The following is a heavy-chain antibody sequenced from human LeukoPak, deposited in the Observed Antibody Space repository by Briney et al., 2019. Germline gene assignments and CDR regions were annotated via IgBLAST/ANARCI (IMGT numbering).Heavy chain of an antibody. J-gene: IGHJ4*02. V-gene: IGHV4-59*01. CDR1: GGSISSYY. CDR3: ARSTWLLDK. D-gene: IGHD3-22*01. Sequence: SETLSLTCTVSGGSISSYYWSWIRQPPGKGLEWIGYIYYSGSTNYNPSLKSRVTISGGTSKNQFSLKLSSVTAADTAVYYCARSTWLLDKWGQGTLVTVSS. CDR2: IYYSGST.